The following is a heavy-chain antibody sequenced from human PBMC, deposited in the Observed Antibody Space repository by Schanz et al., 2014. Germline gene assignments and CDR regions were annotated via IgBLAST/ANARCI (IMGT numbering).Heavy chain of an antibody. D-gene: IGHD6-19*01. J-gene: IGHJ4*02. CDR2: VSSRSDEI. CDR3: AASSGWHPSTDY. Sequence: EVQLVESGGGLVQPGGSLRLSCSASTFTFDHYAMTWVRQAPGKGLEWVAAVSSRSDEIKYADSVRGRFTISRDNSRSTMYLQMNSLRAEDTAVYYCAASSGWHPSTDYWGQGTLVTVSS. CDR1: TFTFDHYA. V-gene: IGHV3-23*04.